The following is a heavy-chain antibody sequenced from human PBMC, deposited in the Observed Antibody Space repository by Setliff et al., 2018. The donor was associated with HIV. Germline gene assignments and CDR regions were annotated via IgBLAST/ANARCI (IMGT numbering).Heavy chain of an antibody. D-gene: IGHD5-18*01. Sequence: SETLSLTCTVSGGFISSYYWSWIRQPAGKGLEWIGRIYTSGSTNYNPSLKSRVTMSVDTSKNEFSLKLSSVTAADTAVYYCARAPRIGYYNWFDPWGQGALVTVSS. CDR1: GGFISSYY. CDR2: IYTSGST. J-gene: IGHJ5*02. V-gene: IGHV4-4*07. CDR3: ARAPRIGYYNWFDP.